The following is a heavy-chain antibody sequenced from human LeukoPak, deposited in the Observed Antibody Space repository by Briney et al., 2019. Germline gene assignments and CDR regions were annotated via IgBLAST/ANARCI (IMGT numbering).Heavy chain of an antibody. Sequence: GASVKVSCKASGYTFTSYDINWVRQATGQGLEWMGWMNPNSGNTGYAQKFQGRVTMTRNTSISTAYMELSSLRSEDTAVYYCARGPMYNRTPSSGQRLKAPIYWGQGTLVTVSS. J-gene: IGHJ4*02. CDR2: MNPNSGNT. CDR1: GYTFTSYD. CDR3: ARGPMYNRTPSSGQRLKAPIY. V-gene: IGHV1-8*01. D-gene: IGHD6-19*01.